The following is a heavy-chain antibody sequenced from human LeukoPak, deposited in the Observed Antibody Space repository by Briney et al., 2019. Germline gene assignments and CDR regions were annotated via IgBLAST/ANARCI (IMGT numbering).Heavy chain of an antibody. CDR2: INHSGST. D-gene: IGHD7-27*01. V-gene: IGHV4-34*01. Sequence: PSETLSLTCAVYGGSFSGYYWSSLRQPPGKGLEWSGEINHSGSTNYNPSLKSRVTISVDTSKNQSSLKLSSVTAADTAVYYCARAPNWSCVDYWGQGTLVTVSP. J-gene: IGHJ4*02. CDR1: GGSFSGYY. CDR3: ARAPNWSCVDY.